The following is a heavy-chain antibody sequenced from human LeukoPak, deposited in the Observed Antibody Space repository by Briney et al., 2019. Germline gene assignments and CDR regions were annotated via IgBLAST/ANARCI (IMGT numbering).Heavy chain of an antibody. V-gene: IGHV4-61*02. J-gene: IGHJ4*02. CDR2: IYTSGST. CDR1: GGSISSGSYY. Sequence: SETVSLTCTVSGGSISSGSYYWSWIRQPAGKGLEWIGRIYTSGSTNYNPSLKSRVTISVDTSKNQFSLKLSSVTAADTAVYYCARAGISNYFDYWGQGTLVTVSS. CDR3: ARAGISNYFDY. D-gene: IGHD2-15*01.